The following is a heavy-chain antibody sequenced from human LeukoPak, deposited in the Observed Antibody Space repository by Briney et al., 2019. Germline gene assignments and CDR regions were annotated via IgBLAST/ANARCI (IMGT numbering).Heavy chain of an antibody. CDR2: IYYSGST. D-gene: IGHD2-15*01. Sequence: PSETLSLTCTVSGGSISSYYWSWIRQPPGKGLEWIGYIYYSGSTNYNPSLKSRVTISVATSKNQFSLKLSSVTAADTAVYYCARQVVAARGYFQHWGQGTLVTVSS. J-gene: IGHJ1*01. CDR3: ARQVVAARGYFQH. V-gene: IGHV4-59*01. CDR1: GGSISSYY.